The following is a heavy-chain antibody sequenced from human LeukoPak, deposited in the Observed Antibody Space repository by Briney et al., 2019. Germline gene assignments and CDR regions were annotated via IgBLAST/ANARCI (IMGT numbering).Heavy chain of an antibody. J-gene: IGHJ4*02. Sequence: GGSLRLSCAASGFTFSGYAMSCVRQAPGKGLEWVSAISGGGASTYYADSVKGRFTISRDNSKNTLYLQMNSLRAEDTAVYYCAKDISAYFRPFDYLGQGTLVTVSS. CDR1: GFTFSGYA. D-gene: IGHD3-22*01. CDR3: AKDISAYFRPFDY. CDR2: ISGGGAST. V-gene: IGHV3-23*01.